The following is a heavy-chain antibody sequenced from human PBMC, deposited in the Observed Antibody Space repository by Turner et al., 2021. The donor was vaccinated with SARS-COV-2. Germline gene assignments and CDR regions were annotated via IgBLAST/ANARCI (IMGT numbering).Heavy chain of an antibody. CDR1: GVSFSGYY. J-gene: IGHJ4*02. D-gene: IGHD4-4*01. CDR2: INHSGST. Sequence: QVQLQQWGAGLLKPSETLSLTCAVYGVSFSGYYWTWIRQPPGKGLEWIGEINHSGSTNYSPTLKSRVTISVDTSKNQFSRKQSSVTAADTTVYYCARGATLQYYFDYWGQGTLVTVSS. CDR3: ARGATLQYYFDY. V-gene: IGHV4-34*01.